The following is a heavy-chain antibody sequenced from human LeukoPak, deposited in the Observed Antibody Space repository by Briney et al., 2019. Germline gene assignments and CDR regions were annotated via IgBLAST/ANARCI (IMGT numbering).Heavy chain of an antibody. CDR2: MNPNSGNT. CDR3: ARGLRWRWLQSYFDY. CDR1: GYTFTSYD. J-gene: IGHJ4*02. D-gene: IGHD5-24*01. Sequence: AAVKVCCKASGYTFTSYDINWVRQATGQGLEWMGWMNPNSGNTGYAQKFQGRVTMTRNTSISTAYMELSSLRSEDTAVYYCARGLRWRWLQSYFDYWGQGTLVTVSS. V-gene: IGHV1-8*01.